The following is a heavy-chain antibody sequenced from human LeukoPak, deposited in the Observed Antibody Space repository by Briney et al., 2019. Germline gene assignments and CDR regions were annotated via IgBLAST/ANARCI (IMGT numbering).Heavy chain of an antibody. Sequence: SETLSLTCTVSGGSISSSSYYWGWIRQPPGKGLEWIGSIYYSGSTYYNPSLKGRVTISVDTSKNQFSLKLSSVTAADTAVYYCARVPCSSTRCYKLVDYWGQGTLVTVSS. D-gene: IGHD2-2*02. CDR1: GGSISSSSYY. CDR3: ARVPCSSTRCYKLVDY. CDR2: IYYSGST. J-gene: IGHJ4*02. V-gene: IGHV4-39*01.